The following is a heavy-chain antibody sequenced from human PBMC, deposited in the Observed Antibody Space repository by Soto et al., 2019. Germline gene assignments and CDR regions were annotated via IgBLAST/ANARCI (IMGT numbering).Heavy chain of an antibody. CDR1: GFTFSSYA. CDR3: AKGYCSSTSCYYYYYMDV. D-gene: IGHD2-2*01. V-gene: IGHV3-23*01. Sequence: EVQLLESGGGLVQPGGSLRLSCAASGFTFSSYAMSWVRQAPGKGLEWVSAISGSGGSTYYVDSVKGRFTISRDNSKNTLYLQMNSLRAEDTAVYYCAKGYCSSTSCYYYYYMDVWGKGTTVTVSS. CDR2: ISGSGGST. J-gene: IGHJ6*03.